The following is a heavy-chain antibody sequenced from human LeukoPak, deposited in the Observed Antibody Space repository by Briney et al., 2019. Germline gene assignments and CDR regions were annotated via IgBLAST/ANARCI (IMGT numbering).Heavy chain of an antibody. CDR3: ARDHSYYDSSGYQY. Sequence: GGSLRLSCAASGFTSSSYSMNWVRQAPGKGLEWVSSISSSSSYIYYADSVKGRFTISRDNAKNSLYLQMNSLRAEDTAVYYCARDHSYYDSSGYQYWGQGTLVTVSS. J-gene: IGHJ4*02. D-gene: IGHD3-22*01. CDR2: ISSSSSYI. V-gene: IGHV3-21*01. CDR1: GFTSSSYS.